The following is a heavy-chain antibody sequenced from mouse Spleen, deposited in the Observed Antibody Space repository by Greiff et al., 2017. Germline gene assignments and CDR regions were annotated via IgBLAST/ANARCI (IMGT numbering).Heavy chain of an antibody. CDR3: ARQREFYGNYFFDY. D-gene: IGHD2-1*01. CDR1: GFTFSSYA. Sequence: EVQLVESGGGLVKPGGSLKLSCAASGFTFSSYAMSWVRQTPEKRLEWVATISSGGSYTYYPDSVKGRFTISRDNAKNTLYLQMSSLRSEDTAMYYCARQREFYGNYFFDYWGQGTTLTVSS. V-gene: IGHV5-9-3*01. CDR2: ISSGGSYT. J-gene: IGHJ2*01.